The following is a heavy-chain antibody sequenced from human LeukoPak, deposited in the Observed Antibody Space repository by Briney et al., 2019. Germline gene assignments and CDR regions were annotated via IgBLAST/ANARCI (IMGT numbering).Heavy chain of an antibody. CDR3: AKDRGPIVVVVAAADY. CDR2: ISGSGDYT. CDR1: GFTFSSHG. D-gene: IGHD2-15*01. Sequence: PGGSLRLSCAASGFTFSSHGMSWVRQAPGKGLEWVSTISGSGDYTYYADSVKGRFTISRDNSKNTLYLQMNSLRAEDTAVYYCAKDRGPIVVVVAAADYWGQGTLVTVSS. V-gene: IGHV3-23*01. J-gene: IGHJ4*02.